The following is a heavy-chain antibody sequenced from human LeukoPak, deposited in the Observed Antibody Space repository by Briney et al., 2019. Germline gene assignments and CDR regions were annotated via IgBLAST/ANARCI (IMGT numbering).Heavy chain of an antibody. J-gene: IGHJ4*02. CDR2: LYYSGST. V-gene: IGHV4-59*01. CDR1: GGSSNNYY. CDR3: ARGPTRYYFDY. D-gene: IGHD3-9*01. Sequence: SVTLSLTCTVSGGSSNNYYWSWIPQPPGKGLEWIAYLYYSGSTNCNPSLKSRVTISIDTSKNQFSLKLSSVTAADTAVYYCARGPTRYYFDYWGQGTPVTVSS.